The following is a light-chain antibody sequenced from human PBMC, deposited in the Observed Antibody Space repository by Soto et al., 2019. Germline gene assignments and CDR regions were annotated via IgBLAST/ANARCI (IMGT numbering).Light chain of an antibody. J-gene: IGLJ2*01. V-gene: IGLV2-23*01. CDR3: CSYAGTDVL. CDR1: SSDVGRYNL. CDR2: EGR. Sequence: QSALTQPASVSGSPGQSITISCTGTSSDVGRYNLVSWYQQHPGKAPKLMIYEGRKRPSGVSNRFSGSKSGNTASLTISGLQAEDEADYYCCSYAGTDVLFGGGTKLTVL.